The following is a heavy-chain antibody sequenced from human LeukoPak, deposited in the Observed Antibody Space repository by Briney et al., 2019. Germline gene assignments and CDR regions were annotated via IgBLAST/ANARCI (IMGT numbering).Heavy chain of an antibody. CDR3: AKDPRDHSYGWSWRYFDY. V-gene: IGHV3-9*01. CDR2: ISANGRSL. J-gene: IGHJ4*02. D-gene: IGHD5-18*01. Sequence: GGSLRLSCVASGFSFEDFAMHWVRQVPGKGLEWVSGISANGRSLNYADSVRGRFSISRDNAKNSLFLQMNSLRAEDTAVYCAKDPRDHSYGWSWRYFDYWGQGTLVTVSS. CDR1: GFSFEDFA.